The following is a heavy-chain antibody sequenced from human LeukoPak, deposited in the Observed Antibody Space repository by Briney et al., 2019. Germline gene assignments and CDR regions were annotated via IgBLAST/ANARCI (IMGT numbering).Heavy chain of an antibody. J-gene: IGHJ4*02. CDR3: ASNQLTQLDY. D-gene: IGHD2-2*01. CDR2: ISYDGSNK. CDR1: GFTFSSYA. V-gene: IGHV3-30-3*01. Sequence: QPGGSLRLSCAASGFTFSSYAMHWVRQPPGKGLEWVAVISYDGSNKYYADSVKGRFTISRDNSKNTLYLQMNSLRAEDTAVYYCASNQLTQLDYWGQGTLVTVSS.